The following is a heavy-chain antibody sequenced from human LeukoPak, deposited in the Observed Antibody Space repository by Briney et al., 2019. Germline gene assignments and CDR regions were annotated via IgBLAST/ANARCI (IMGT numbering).Heavy chain of an antibody. CDR2: INGDGSST. D-gene: IGHD4-17*01. Sequence: GGSLRLSCAASGFTLSNYWMHWVRQAPGKGLVWVSRINGDGSSTTSADSVKGRFTISRDNAKNTLYLQMNSLRAEDTAVYYCAKGGATVIDYWGQGTLVTVSS. V-gene: IGHV3-74*01. CDR3: AKGGATVIDY. CDR1: GFTLSNYW. J-gene: IGHJ4*02.